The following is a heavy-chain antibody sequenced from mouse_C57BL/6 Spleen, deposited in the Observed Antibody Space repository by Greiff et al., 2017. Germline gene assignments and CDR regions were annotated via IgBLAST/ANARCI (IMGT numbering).Heavy chain of an antibody. D-gene: IGHD3-2*02. J-gene: IGHJ3*01. CDR1: GYTFTGYW. Sequence: QVQLQQSGAELMKPGASVKLSCKATGYTFTGYWIEWVKQRPGHGLEWIGEILPGSGSTNYNEKFKGKATFTADTSSNTAYMQLSSLTTEDSAIYYCARGPFTAQATWRLFAYWGQGTLVTVSA. V-gene: IGHV1-9*01. CDR2: ILPGSGST. CDR3: ARGPFTAQATWRLFAY.